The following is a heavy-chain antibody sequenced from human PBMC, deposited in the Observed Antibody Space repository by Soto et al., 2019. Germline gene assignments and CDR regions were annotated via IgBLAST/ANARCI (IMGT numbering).Heavy chain of an antibody. J-gene: IGHJ5*02. Sequence: ASVKVSCKASGYTFTSYGISWVRQAPGQGLEWMGWISAYNGNTNYAQKLQGRVTMTTDTSTSTAYMELRSLRSDDTAMYYCAREGSITIFGTFDPWGQGTLVTVSS. CDR1: GYTFTSYG. CDR3: AREGSITIFGTFDP. D-gene: IGHD3-3*01. CDR2: ISAYNGNT. V-gene: IGHV1-18*01.